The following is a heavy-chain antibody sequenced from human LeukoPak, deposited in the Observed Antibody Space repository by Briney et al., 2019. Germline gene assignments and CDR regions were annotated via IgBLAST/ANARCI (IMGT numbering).Heavy chain of an antibody. CDR3: ARVWELPKAAYYYYGMDV. D-gene: IGHD1-26*01. CDR2: INTNTGNP. J-gene: IGHJ6*02. V-gene: IGHV7-4-1*02. CDR1: GYTFTSYG. Sequence: ASVKVSCKASGYTFTSYGISWVRQAPGQGLEWMGWINTNTGNPTYAQGFTGRFVFSLDTSVSTAYLQISSLKAEDTAVYYCARVWELPKAAYYYYGMDVWGQGTTVTVSS.